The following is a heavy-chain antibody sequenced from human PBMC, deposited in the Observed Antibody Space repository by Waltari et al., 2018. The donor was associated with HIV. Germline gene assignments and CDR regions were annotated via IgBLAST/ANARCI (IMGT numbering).Heavy chain of an antibody. D-gene: IGHD4-17*01. CDR1: GGPFRSTVYP. CDR3: VAQDYSDSVDW. V-gene: IGHV4-39*07. J-gene: IGHJ4*02. Sequence: QLRLQESGPRLVKPSETLSLTCSVSGGPFRSTVYPLGWIRQSPGKGLEWIGSIYYTGNTYYKPSLKRRVTISIDTSKNQFSLRLTSVTAADTAIYYCVAQDYSDSVDWWGQGTLVTVFS. CDR2: IYYTGNT.